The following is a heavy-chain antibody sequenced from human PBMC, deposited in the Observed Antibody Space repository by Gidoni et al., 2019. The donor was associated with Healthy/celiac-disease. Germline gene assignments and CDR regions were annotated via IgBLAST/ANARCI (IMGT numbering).Heavy chain of an antibody. CDR3: ARTVATKPGWCFDY. CDR2: IDPSGGST. Sequence: QVQLVQSGAEVKKTGASVKVYCKASGYTFTSYYMHWVLQAPGQGLEWMGIIDPSGGSTSYAQKFQGRVTMTRDTTTSTVYMELSSLRSEDTAVYYCARTVATKPGWCFDYWGQGTLVTVSS. J-gene: IGHJ4*02. V-gene: IGHV1-46*01. CDR1: GYTFTSYY. D-gene: IGHD5-12*01.